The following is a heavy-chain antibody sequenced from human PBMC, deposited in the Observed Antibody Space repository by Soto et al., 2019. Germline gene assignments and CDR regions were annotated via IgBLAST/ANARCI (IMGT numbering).Heavy chain of an antibody. CDR1: GYTFTSYD. D-gene: IGHD3-10*01. Sequence: QVQLVQSGAEVRTPGASVKVSCKASGYTFTSYDINWVRQATGQGPEWMGWMNPDSGNTGYVQKFQGRVTMTRHTAISTAYMELSSLRSEDTAVYYCARSVGGSNVNFDYWGQGTLVTVSS. CDR3: ARSVGGSNVNFDY. J-gene: IGHJ4*02. CDR2: MNPDSGNT. V-gene: IGHV1-8*01.